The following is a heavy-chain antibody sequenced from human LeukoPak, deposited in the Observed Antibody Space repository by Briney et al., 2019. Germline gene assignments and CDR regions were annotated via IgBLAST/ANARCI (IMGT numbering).Heavy chain of an antibody. V-gene: IGHV5-51*01. CDR3: VRRGNFWSGYPFDY. CDR1: GSRFTSYW. D-gene: IGHD3-3*01. CDR2: IYPGDSDT. J-gene: IGHJ4*02. Sequence: GASLKISCKGSGSRFTSYWIGWVRQMPGKGLEWMGIIYPGDSDTRYSPSFQGQVTISADKSISTAYLQWSSLKASDTAMYYCVRRGNFWSGYPFDYWGQGTLVSVSS.